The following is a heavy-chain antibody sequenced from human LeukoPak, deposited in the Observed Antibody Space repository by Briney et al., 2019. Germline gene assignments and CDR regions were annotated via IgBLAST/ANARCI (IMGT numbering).Heavy chain of an antibody. V-gene: IGHV4-59*01. CDR2: IHYSGST. Sequence: PSETLSLTCTVSGGSISGYYWSWIRQPPGKGLEWFGYIHYSGSTNYSPSLKSRVTISVDTSKNQFSLKLSSVTAADTAVYYCARRSKASAGGAFDVWGQGTMVTVSS. CDR3: ARRSKASAGGAFDV. D-gene: IGHD6-13*01. J-gene: IGHJ3*01. CDR1: GGSISGYY.